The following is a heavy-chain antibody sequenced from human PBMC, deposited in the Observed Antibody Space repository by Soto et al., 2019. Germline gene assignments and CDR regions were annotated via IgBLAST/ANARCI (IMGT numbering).Heavy chain of an antibody. CDR2: IYHSGNT. J-gene: IGHJ6*02. CDR3: AREGYNYNGMDV. V-gene: IGHV4-31*03. Sequence: QVQLQESGPGLVKPSQTLSLTCTVSGGSISSGGYYWSWIRQHPGKGLEWIGYIYHSGNTYYNLSLNSRVTISVDMSENQFSLKLSSVTAADTAVYYCAREGYNYNGMDVWGQGTTVTVSS. CDR1: GGSISSGGYY.